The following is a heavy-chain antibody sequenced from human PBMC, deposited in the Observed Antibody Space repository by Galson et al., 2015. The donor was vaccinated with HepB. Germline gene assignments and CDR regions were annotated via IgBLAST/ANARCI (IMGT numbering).Heavy chain of an antibody. CDR2: ISSGSTYM. J-gene: IGHJ4*02. D-gene: IGHD3-16*01. Sequence: SLRLSCAASGFSFTTYSMIWVRQAPGKGLEWVSYISSGSTYMYYADSVKGRFTISRDNAKNSLSLRMNSLRAEDTAMYYCARGALLNSFGAGNYFDYWGQGTLVTVSS. CDR3: ARGALLNSFGAGNYFDY. V-gene: IGHV3-21*05. CDR1: GFSFTTYS.